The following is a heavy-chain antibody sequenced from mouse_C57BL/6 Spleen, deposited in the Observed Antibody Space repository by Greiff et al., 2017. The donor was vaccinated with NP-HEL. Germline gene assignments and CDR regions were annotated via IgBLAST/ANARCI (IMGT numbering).Heavy chain of an antibody. CDR2: INPNNGGT. CDR1: GYTFTDYY. J-gene: IGHJ2*01. V-gene: IGHV1-26*01. D-gene: IGHD1-1*01. CDR3: ERAGASGSSDY. Sequence: EVQLQQSGPELVKPGASVKISCKASGYTFTDYYMNWVKQSHGKSLEWIGDINPNNGGTSYNQKFKGKATLTVDKSSSTAYMELRSLTSEDSAVYYCERAGASGSSDYWGQGTTLTVSS.